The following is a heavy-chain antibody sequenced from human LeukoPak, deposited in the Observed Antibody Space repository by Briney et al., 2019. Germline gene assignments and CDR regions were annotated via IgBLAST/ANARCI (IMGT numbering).Heavy chain of an antibody. CDR3: AKYYDILTGYFDAFDI. V-gene: IGHV3-23*01. D-gene: IGHD3-9*01. CDR1: GFTFSSYA. J-gene: IGHJ3*02. CDR2: ISGSGGST. Sequence: GGSLRLSCAASGFTFSSYAMSWVRQAPGKGLEWVSAISGSGGSTYYADSVKGRLTISRDNSKNTLYLQMNSLRAEDTAVYYCAKYYDILTGYFDAFDIWGQGTMVTVSS.